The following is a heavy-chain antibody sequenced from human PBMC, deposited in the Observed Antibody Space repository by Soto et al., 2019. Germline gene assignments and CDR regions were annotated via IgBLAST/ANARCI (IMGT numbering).Heavy chain of an antibody. J-gene: IGHJ5*02. D-gene: IGHD2-2*01. Sequence: SETLSLTCAVYGGSFSGHYWSWIRQPPGKGLEWIGEINHSGSTNYNPSLKSRVTMSVDTSKNQLSLKLSSVTAADTAVYYCARVREYCTSTSCYGNWFDPWGQGTLVTVSS. CDR1: GGSFSGHY. CDR3: ARVREYCTSTSCYGNWFDP. CDR2: INHSGST. V-gene: IGHV4-34*01.